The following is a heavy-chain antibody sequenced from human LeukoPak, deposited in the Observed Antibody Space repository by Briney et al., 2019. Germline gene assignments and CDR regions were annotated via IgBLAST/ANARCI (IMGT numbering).Heavy chain of an antibody. D-gene: IGHD6-13*01. Sequence: PGESLRLSCAASGFTFSSYSMNWVRQAPGKGLEWVSYISSSSSTIYYADSVKGRFTISRDNAKNSLYLQMNSLRAEDTAVYYCARDDSEDSSSWYAGYYYYYGMDVWGQGTTVTVSS. J-gene: IGHJ6*02. V-gene: IGHV3-48*01. CDR3: ARDDSEDSSSWYAGYYYYYGMDV. CDR1: GFTFSSYS. CDR2: ISSSSSTI.